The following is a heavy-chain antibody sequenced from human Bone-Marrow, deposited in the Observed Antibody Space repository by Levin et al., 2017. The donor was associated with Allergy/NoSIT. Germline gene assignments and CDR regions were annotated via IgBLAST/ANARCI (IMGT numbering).Heavy chain of an antibody. D-gene: IGHD3-16*01. CDR2: INWNSNTI. Sequence: SCAASGFTFDDFAMHWVRQVPEKGLEWVSGINWNSNTIDYADSVKGRFTISRDNAKNSLYLQMNSLRPEDTAFYYCAKVPSSFGGSYYFHHWGRGTLVTVSS. CDR1: GFTFDDFA. CDR3: AKVPSSFGGSYYFHH. V-gene: IGHV3-9*01. J-gene: IGHJ1*01.